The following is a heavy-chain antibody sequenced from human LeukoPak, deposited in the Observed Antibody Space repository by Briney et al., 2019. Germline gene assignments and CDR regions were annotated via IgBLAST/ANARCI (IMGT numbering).Heavy chain of an antibody. CDR2: ISSSSSYI. J-gene: IGHJ4*02. V-gene: IGHV3-21*01. D-gene: IGHD6-25*01. Sequence: GGSLRLSCAASGFTFSSYSMNWVRQAPGKGLEWVSSISSSSSYIYYADSVKGRFTISRDNAKNSLYLQINSLRAEDTAVYYCARRSGIDYWGQGTLVTVSS. CDR1: GFTFSSYS. CDR3: ARRSGIDY.